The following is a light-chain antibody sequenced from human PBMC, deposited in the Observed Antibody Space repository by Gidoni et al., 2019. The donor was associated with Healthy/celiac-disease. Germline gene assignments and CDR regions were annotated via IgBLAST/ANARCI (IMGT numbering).Light chain of an antibody. CDR3: QQYNSYPVT. CDR2: DAS. Sequence: DIQMTQSPSTLSASVGDRVTLTCRASQSISSWLAWYQQKPGKAPKLLIYDASSVESGVPSRFSGSGSGTEFTLTISSLQPDDFATYYCQQYNSYPVTFGQGTKVEIK. V-gene: IGKV1-5*01. J-gene: IGKJ1*01. CDR1: QSISSW.